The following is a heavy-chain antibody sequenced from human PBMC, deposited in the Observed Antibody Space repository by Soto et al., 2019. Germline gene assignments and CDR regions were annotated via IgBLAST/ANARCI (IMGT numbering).Heavy chain of an antibody. CDR3: ARDPDYGGLDY. Sequence: GGSLRLSCAASGFTFSSYAMHWVRQAPGKGLEWVAVISYDGSNKYYADSVKGRFTISRDNSKNTLYLQMNSLRAEDTAVYYCARDPDYGGLDYWGQGTLVTVSS. CDR2: ISYDGSNK. J-gene: IGHJ4*02. CDR1: GFTFSSYA. D-gene: IGHD4-17*01. V-gene: IGHV3-30-3*01.